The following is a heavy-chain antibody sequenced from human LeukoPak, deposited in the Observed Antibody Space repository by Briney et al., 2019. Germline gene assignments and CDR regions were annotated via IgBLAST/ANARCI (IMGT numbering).Heavy chain of an antibody. Sequence: PGGSLRLSCAAFGFTVSNNYMSWVRQAPGKGLEWVSVIDSGGNTYYADPVKGRFTISRDNSKNTLYLQMNSLRAEDTAVYYCAKTMGVYFDYWGQGTLVTVSS. J-gene: IGHJ4*02. CDR1: GFTVSNNY. CDR3: AKTMGVYFDY. D-gene: IGHD3-16*01. CDR2: IDSGGNT. V-gene: IGHV3-66*02.